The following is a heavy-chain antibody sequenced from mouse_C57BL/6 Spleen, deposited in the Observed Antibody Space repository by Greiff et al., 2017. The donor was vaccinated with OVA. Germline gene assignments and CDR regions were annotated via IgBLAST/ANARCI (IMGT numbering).Heavy chain of an antibody. D-gene: IGHD1-1*01. CDR3: ARRSYNGSGYEYYLDY. J-gene: IGHJ2*01. CDR1: GFTFSDYG. V-gene: IGHV5-17*01. Sequence: EVQGVESGGGLVKPGGSLKLSCAASGFTFSDYGMHWVRQAPEKGLEWVAYISSGSSTIYYADTVKGRFTISRDNAKNTLYLQMTSLRSEDSARYYSARRSYNGSGYEYYLDYWGQGTTLTVSS. CDR2: ISSGSSTI.